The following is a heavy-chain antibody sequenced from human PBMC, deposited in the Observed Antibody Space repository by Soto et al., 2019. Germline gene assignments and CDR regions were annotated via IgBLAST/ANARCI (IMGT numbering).Heavy chain of an antibody. Sequence: QVQLVQSGAEVKKPGASVKVSCKASGYTFSSYYMHWVRQAPGQGLEWMGIINPSGSTSYAQKFQGRVTMTRDTSTRTVYMELSSLRSEDTAVYYCARVYCSGGSCYGIDYWGQGTLVTVSS. CDR2: INPSGST. V-gene: IGHV1-46*01. D-gene: IGHD2-15*01. CDR3: ARVYCSGGSCYGIDY. J-gene: IGHJ4*02. CDR1: GYTFSSYY.